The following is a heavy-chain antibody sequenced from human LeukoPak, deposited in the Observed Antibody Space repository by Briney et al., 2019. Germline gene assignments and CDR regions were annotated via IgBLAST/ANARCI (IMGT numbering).Heavy chain of an antibody. D-gene: IGHD3-10*01. V-gene: IGHV1-69*13. CDR1: GGTFSSYA. CDR2: IIPIFGTA. Sequence: GASVKVSCKASGGTFSSYAISWVRQAPGQGLEWMGGIIPIFGTANYAQKFQGRVTITADESTSTAYMELSSLRSEDTAVYYCARSAGRAVPNPYLFDYWGQGTLVTVSS. J-gene: IGHJ4*02. CDR3: ARSAGRAVPNPYLFDY.